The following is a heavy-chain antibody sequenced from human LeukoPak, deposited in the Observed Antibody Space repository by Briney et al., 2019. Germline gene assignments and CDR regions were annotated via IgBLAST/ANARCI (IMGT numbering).Heavy chain of an antibody. J-gene: IGHJ4*02. V-gene: IGHV1-2*02. D-gene: IGHD2-8*01. CDR2: INPNSAAT. Sequence: ASVKVSCKASGYTFTDYYLHWVRQAPGQGLEWMGWINPNSAATKNAQKFQGRVTMTRDTSINTAYMELSSLISDDTAVYYCARDGMYYLDYWGQGTLVTVSS. CDR3: ARDGMYYLDY. CDR1: GYTFTDYY.